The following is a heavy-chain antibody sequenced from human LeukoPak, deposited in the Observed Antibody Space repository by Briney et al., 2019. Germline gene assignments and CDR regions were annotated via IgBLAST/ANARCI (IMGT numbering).Heavy chain of an antibody. D-gene: IGHD6-19*01. V-gene: IGHV4-34*01. CDR1: GGSLSGYY. CDR2: INHSGST. CDR3: ARVRSSGWFDY. J-gene: IGHJ4*02. Sequence: SETLSLTCAVYGGSLSGYYWSWIRQPPGKGLEWIGEINHSGSTNYNPSLKSRVTISVDTSKNQFSLKLSSVTAADTAVYYCARVRSSGWFDYWGQGTLVTVSS.